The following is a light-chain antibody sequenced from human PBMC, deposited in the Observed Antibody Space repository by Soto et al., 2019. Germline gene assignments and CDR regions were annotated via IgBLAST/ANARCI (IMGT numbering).Light chain of an antibody. Sequence: QSALTQPASVSGSPGQSITISCTGTSSDVGGYKSVSWYQQHPGKAPKLMIYEVSNRPSGVSNRFSGFKSGNTAALTISGLQAEEEADYFCLSYTSSNFWVFGGGTKPTVL. J-gene: IGLJ3*02. CDR2: EVS. V-gene: IGLV2-14*01. CDR3: LSYTSSNFWV. CDR1: SSDVGGYKS.